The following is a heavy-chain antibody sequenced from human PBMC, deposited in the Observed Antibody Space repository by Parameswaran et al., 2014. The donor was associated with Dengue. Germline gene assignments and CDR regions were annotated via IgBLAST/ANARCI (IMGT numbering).Heavy chain of an antibody. CDR2: IYYSGNT. J-gene: IGHJ4*02. CDR3: AVYVAISDFYRFDF. Sequence: ASETLSLTCTVSGGSISSSDSYWSWIRQLPGKGLEWIGYIYYSGNTYYNPSLKSRVSLSVDTSKNQFSLKLTSLTAADTAVYYCAVYVAISDFYRFDFWGQGNLVTVSS. CDR1: GGSISSSDSY. V-gene: IGHV4-31*03. D-gene: IGHD2-21*02.